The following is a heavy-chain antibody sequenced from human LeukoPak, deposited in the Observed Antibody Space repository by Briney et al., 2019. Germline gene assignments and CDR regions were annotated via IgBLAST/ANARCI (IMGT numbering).Heavy chain of an antibody. Sequence: ASVKVSCKASGYTFTGYCMHWVRQAPGQGLEWMGWINPNSGGTNYAQKFQGRVTMTRDTSISTAYMELSRLRSDDTAVYYCARNLGRSSSWYLWYYWGQGTLVTVSS. CDR3: ARNLGRSSSWYLWYY. CDR1: GYTFTGYC. D-gene: IGHD6-13*01. V-gene: IGHV1-2*02. CDR2: INPNSGGT. J-gene: IGHJ4*02.